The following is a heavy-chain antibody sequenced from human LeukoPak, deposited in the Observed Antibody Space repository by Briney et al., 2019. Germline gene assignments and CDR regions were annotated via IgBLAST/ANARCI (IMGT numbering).Heavy chain of an antibody. Sequence: ASVKVSCKVSGYTLTELSMHWVRQAPGKGLEWMGGFDPVDGETIYAQKFQGRVTMTEDTSTDTAYMELSSLRSEDTAVYYCATVIWAAAGHTINWFDPWGQGTLVTVSS. J-gene: IGHJ5*02. CDR2: FDPVDGET. V-gene: IGHV1-24*01. D-gene: IGHD6-13*01. CDR3: ATVIWAAAGHTINWFDP. CDR1: GYTLTELS.